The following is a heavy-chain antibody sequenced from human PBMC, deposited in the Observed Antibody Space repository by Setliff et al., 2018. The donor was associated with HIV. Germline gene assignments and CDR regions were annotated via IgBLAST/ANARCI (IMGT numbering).Heavy chain of an antibody. V-gene: IGHV4-31*11. CDR2: IDYSGSD. CDR1: GVSITSATYY. D-gene: IGHD5-18*01. J-gene: IGHJ4*02. CDR3: AREGKTALVTKYFDY. Sequence: SETLSLTCAVSGVSITSATYYWSWIRHSPGKGLEWIGYIDYSGSDFYNPSLKSRLTISRDTSKNQFSLRMKSVTAADTAVYYCAREGKTALVTKYFDYWGQGTLVTVSS.